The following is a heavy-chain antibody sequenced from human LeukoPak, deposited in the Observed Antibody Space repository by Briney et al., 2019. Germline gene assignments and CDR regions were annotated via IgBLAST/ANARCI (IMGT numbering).Heavy chain of an antibody. CDR1: GGSINSGY. CDR3: ALGYCINGVCYGLDY. J-gene: IGHJ4*02. Sequence: SETLSLTCSVSGGSINSGYWSWIRQPPGKGLEWIGYIYYSGSTMYNPSLKSRVTISVDTSKKQFSLKLRSVTAADTAVYYCALGYCINGVCYGLDYWGQGTLVTVSS. V-gene: IGHV4-59*01. CDR2: IYYSGST. D-gene: IGHD2-8*01.